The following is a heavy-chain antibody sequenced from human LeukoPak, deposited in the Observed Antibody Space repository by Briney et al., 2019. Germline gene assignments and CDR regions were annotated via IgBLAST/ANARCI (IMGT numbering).Heavy chain of an antibody. CDR3: TRGITGHYRSLGGFAFDI. J-gene: IGHJ3*02. V-gene: IGHV4-59*11. Sequence: SETLSLTCTVSGASITQHYWSWIRQPPGKGLEYIGYFYYDGSTNYTSSVRSRVTILVDTSKNQFTLNLRSVSAADTAKYYCTRGITGHYRSLGGFAFDIWGQGTMVAVSS. CDR2: FYYDGST. D-gene: IGHD3-16*01. CDR1: GASITQHY.